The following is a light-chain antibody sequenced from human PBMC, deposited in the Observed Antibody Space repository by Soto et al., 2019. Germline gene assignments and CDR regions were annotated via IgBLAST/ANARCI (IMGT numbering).Light chain of an antibody. Sequence: IVMSQSPATLSVSPGERATLSCRASQRIDTHLAWYQQKPGQAPRLLMYDVSNRATGIPASFSGSGSGTDFTLTISSIEPEDFAVYYCQQRGSWPWTFGQGTKLEIK. V-gene: IGKV3-11*01. CDR1: QRIDTH. CDR3: QQRGSWPWT. J-gene: IGKJ1*01. CDR2: DVS.